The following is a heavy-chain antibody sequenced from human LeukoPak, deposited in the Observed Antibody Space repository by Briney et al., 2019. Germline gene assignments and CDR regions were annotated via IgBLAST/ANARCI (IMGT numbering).Heavy chain of an antibody. CDR2: MNPNSGNT. J-gene: IGHJ5*02. V-gene: IGHV1-8*01. D-gene: IGHD3-10*01. CDR3: ARTRPVVRGVMMWFDP. Sequence: GASVKVSCKASGYTFTSYDINWVRQATGQGLEWMGWMNPNSGNTGYAQKFQGRVTMTRNTSISTAYMELSSLRSEDTAVYYCARTRPVVRGVMMWFDPWGQGTLVTVSS. CDR1: GYTFTSYD.